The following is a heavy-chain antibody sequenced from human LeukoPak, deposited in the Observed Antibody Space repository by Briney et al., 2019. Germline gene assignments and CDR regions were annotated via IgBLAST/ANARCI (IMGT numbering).Heavy chain of an antibody. CDR1: GGSISSYY. D-gene: IGHD3-22*01. Sequence: KPSETLSLTCTVSGGSISSYYWSWIRQPPGKGLEWIGYIYYSGSTNYNPSLKSRVTISVDTSKNQFSLKLSSVTAADTAVYYCARVGLARYSSGYFDYWGQGTLVTVSS. J-gene: IGHJ4*02. CDR2: IYYSGST. CDR3: ARVGLARYSSGYFDY. V-gene: IGHV4-59*01.